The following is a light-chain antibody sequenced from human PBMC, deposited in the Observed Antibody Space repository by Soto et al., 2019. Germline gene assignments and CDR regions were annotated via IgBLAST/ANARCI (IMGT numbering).Light chain of an antibody. CDR2: DTS. CDR3: QRYNNWPLT. Sequence: EIVLTQSPGTLSLSPGERATLSCRASQSVGESLVWYQQKPGQAPRLLIYDTSTRATGVPARFSGSRSGTEFTLTINSLQSEDFAVYYCQRYNNWPLTFGGGTKVESK. CDR1: QSVGES. V-gene: IGKV3-15*01. J-gene: IGKJ4*01.